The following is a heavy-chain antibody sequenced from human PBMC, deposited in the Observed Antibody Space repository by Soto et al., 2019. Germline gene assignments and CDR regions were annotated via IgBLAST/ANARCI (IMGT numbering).Heavy chain of an antibody. CDR3: AKDLGTYYYDSSGYYGAFDI. D-gene: IGHD3-22*01. V-gene: IGHV3-23*01. J-gene: IGHJ3*02. CDR1: GFTFSSYA. CDR2: ISGSGGST. Sequence: GGSLRLSCAASGFTFSSYAMSWVRQAPGKGLEWVSAISGSGGSTYYADSVKGRFTISRDNSKNTLYLQMNSLRAEDTAVYYCAKDLGTYYYDSSGYYGAFDIWGQGTMVTVSS.